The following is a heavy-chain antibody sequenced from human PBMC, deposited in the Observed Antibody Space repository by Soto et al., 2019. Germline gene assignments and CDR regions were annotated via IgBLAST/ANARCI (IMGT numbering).Heavy chain of an antibody. CDR1: GFAFSSYG. CDR2: IWYDGSNK. Sequence: QVQLVESGGGVVQPGRSLRLSCAAYGFAFSSYGMHWIRQAPGKGLEWVAVIWYDGSNKYYADSVKGRFTISRDNSKNTLYLQMNSLRAEDTAVYYCARDRREQLALGYYYGMDVWGQGTTVTVSS. V-gene: IGHV3-33*01. D-gene: IGHD6-6*01. J-gene: IGHJ6*02. CDR3: ARDRREQLALGYYYGMDV.